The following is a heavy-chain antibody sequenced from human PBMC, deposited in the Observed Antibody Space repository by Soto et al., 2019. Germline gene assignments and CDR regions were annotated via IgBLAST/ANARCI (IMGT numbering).Heavy chain of an antibody. V-gene: IGHV4-59*01. CDR3: ASMIGGPVLSFDS. J-gene: IGHJ5*01. D-gene: IGHD3-10*02. Sequence: QVQLQESGPGLVKPSETLSLTCTVSGGSISSYYWSWIRQPPGKGLEWIGFIFYSGSTSYNPSLKSRVTISIDTSEYQFSLKLNSVTAADTAVYYCASMIGGPVLSFDSWGQGTLVVVSS. CDR1: GGSISSYY. CDR2: IFYSGST.